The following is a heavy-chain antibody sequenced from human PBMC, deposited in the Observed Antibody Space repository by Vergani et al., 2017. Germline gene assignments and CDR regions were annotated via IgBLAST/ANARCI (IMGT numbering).Heavy chain of an antibody. CDR2: ISSSSRYI. CDR1: GFTFSSYS. V-gene: IGHV3-21*01. J-gene: IGHJ6*02. CDR3: ARDLVQGYYYGSGRDYYGMDV. Sequence: EVQLVESGGGLVKPGGSLRLSCAASGFTFSSYSMNWVRQAPGKGLEWVSSISSSSRYIYYADSVKGRFTISRDNAKNSLYLQMNSLRAEDTAVYYCARDLVQGYYYGSGRDYYGMDVWGQGTTVTVSS. D-gene: IGHD3-10*01.